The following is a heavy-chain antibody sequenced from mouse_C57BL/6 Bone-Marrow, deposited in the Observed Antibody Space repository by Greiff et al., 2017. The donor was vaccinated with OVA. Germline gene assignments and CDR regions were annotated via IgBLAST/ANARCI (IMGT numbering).Heavy chain of an antibody. CDR2: IYPGDGDT. CDR1: GYAFSSSW. V-gene: IGHV1-82*01. J-gene: IGHJ2*01. CDR3: ARWGNYVFDY. D-gene: IGHD2-1*01. Sequence: QVQLKQSGPELVKPGASVKISCKASGYAFSSSWMNWVKQRPGKGLEWIGRIYPGDGDTNYNGKFKGKATLTADKSSSTAYMQLSSLTSEDSAVYFCARWGNYVFDYWGQGTTLTVSS.